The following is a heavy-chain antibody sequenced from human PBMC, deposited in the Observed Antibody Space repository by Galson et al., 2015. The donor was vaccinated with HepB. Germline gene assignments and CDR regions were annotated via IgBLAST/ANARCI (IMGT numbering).Heavy chain of an antibody. V-gene: IGHV3-7*03. Sequence: SLRLSCAASGFTFSSYWMSWVRQAPGKGLEWVANIKQDGSEKYYVDSVKGRFTISRDNAKNSLYLQMNSLRAEDTAVYYCARAGLLRFVPSAFDIWGQGTMVTVSS. J-gene: IGHJ3*02. D-gene: IGHD3-3*01. CDR3: ARAGLLRFVPSAFDI. CDR2: IKQDGSEK. CDR1: GFTFSSYW.